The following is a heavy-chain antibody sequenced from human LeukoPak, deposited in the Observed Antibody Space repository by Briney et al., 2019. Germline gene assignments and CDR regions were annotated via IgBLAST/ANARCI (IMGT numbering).Heavy chain of an antibody. CDR1: GFTFSSYS. J-gene: IGHJ5*02. V-gene: IGHV3-21*01. Sequence: GGSLRLSCAASGFTFSSYSMNWVRQAPGKGLEWVSSISSSSSYIYYADSVKGRFIISRDNAKNSLYLQMNSLRAEDTAVYYCARGCCSGGHAGFDPWGQGTLVTVSS. CDR3: ARGCCSGGHAGFDP. D-gene: IGHD2-15*01. CDR2: ISSSSSYI.